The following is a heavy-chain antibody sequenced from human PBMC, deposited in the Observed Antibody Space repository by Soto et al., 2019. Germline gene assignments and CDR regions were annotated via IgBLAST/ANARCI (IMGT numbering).Heavy chain of an antibody. D-gene: IGHD5-12*01. V-gene: IGHV1-69*13. CDR1: GGSFSNFG. J-gene: IGHJ4*02. CDR2: IVPVFGRP. Sequence: SVKVSCKASGGSFSNFGISWVRQAPGQGLEWMGGIVPVFGRPNYAQRFRGRLTITADESTSTGYMELISLRSDDTAVYYCAREGSGYNFWGPGTLVTVSS. CDR3: AREGSGYNF.